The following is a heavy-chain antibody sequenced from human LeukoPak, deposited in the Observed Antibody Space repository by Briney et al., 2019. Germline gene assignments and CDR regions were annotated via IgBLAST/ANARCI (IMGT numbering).Heavy chain of an antibody. CDR1: GGSFSGYY. CDR2: INHSGGT. Sequence: SETLSLTCAVYGGSFSGYYWSWIRQPPGKGLKWIGEINHSGGTNYDPSLKSRVTISVDTSKNQSSLKLTSVTAADTAVYYCVRHYSGTYFNWFDPWGQGTLVTVSS. J-gene: IGHJ5*02. V-gene: IGHV4-34*01. D-gene: IGHD1-26*01. CDR3: VRHYSGTYFNWFDP.